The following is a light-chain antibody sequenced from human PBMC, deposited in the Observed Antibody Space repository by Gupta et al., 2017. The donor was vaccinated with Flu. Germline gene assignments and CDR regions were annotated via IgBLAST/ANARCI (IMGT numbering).Light chain of an antibody. CDR3: QQYHNWPRT. CDR2: GAS. CDR1: QSIANN. Sequence: GERATRSCRASQSIANNLAWFQQRPGQAPRLLIYGASTRGTTIPARFSGSGSGTDFTLTISSLQSEDFAVYYCQQYHNWPRTFGPGTKVEVK. V-gene: IGKV3-15*01. J-gene: IGKJ1*01.